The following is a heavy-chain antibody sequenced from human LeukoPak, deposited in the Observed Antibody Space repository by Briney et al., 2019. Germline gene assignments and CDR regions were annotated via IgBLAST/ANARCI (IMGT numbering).Heavy chain of an antibody. J-gene: IGHJ4*02. CDR1: GFIFDDYG. CDR2: INWKGGST. V-gene: IGHV3-20*04. Sequence: GGSLRLSCAASGFIFDDYGMSWVRHAPGKGLEWVSGINWKGGSTGYGDSVEGRFTISRDNAKDSLYPQMNGLRAEDTALYYCARDLKRLAAVQPPEFDYRGQGTLVTVSS. D-gene: IGHD6-13*01. CDR3: ARDLKRLAAVQPPEFDY.